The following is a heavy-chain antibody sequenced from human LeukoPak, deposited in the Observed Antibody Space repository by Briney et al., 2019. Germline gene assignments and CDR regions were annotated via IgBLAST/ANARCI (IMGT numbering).Heavy chain of an antibody. CDR1: GYTFTGYY. J-gene: IGHJ6*03. Sequence: ASVKVSCKASGYTFTGYYMHWVRQAPGQGLEWMGWINPNSGGTNYAQKFQGRVTMTRDTSISTAYMELSRLRSDDTAVYYCARGDSSSSFKLYYYYYYMDVWGKGTTVTVSS. CDR3: ARGDSSSSFKLYYYYYYMDV. V-gene: IGHV1-2*02. CDR2: INPNSGGT. D-gene: IGHD6-6*01.